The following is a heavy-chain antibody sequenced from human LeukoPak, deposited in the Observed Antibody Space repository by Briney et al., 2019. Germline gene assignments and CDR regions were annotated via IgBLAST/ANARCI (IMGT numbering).Heavy chain of an antibody. CDR1: GYTFTGYY. Sequence: ASVKVSCKASGYTFTGYYMHWVRQAPGQGLEWIGWINPNSGGTNYAQKFQGRVTMTRDTSISTAYMELSRLRSDDTAVYYCARGSYGSAKGKIDYWGQGTLVTVSS. CDR2: INPNSGGT. D-gene: IGHD3-10*01. J-gene: IGHJ4*02. V-gene: IGHV1-2*02. CDR3: ARGSYGSAKGKIDY.